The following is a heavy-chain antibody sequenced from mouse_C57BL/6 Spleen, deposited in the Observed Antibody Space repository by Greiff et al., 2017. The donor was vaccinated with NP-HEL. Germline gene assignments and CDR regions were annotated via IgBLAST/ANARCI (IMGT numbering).Heavy chain of an antibody. CDR1: GFTFSDYG. CDR3: AGGPWFAY. V-gene: IGHV5-17*01. CDR2: ISSGSSTI. J-gene: IGHJ3*01. Sequence: VQLKESGGGLVKPGGSLKLSCAASGFTFSDYGMHWVRQAPEKGLEWVAYISSGSSTIYYADTVKGRFTISRDNAKNTLFLQMTSLRSEDTAMYYCAGGPWFAYWGQGTLVTVSA.